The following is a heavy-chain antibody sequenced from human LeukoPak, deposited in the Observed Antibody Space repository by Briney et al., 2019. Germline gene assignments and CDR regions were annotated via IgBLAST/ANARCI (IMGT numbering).Heavy chain of an antibody. J-gene: IGHJ4*02. Sequence: PGGSLRLSCAASGFTFSSYSMNWVRQAPGKGLEWVSSISSITSHIYYADSVKGRFTISRDNAKNSLYLQMNSLSAEDTAVYYCARDYYGDYALDYWGQRTLVTVSS. CDR1: GFTFSSYS. V-gene: IGHV3-21*01. D-gene: IGHD4-17*01. CDR2: ISSITSHI. CDR3: ARDYYGDYALDY.